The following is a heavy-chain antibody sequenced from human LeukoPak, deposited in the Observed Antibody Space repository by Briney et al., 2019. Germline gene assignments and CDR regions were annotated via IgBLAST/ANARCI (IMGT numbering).Heavy chain of an antibody. CDR3: ARARYYYDSSGSFLFDY. Sequence: SETLSLTCTVSGGSISSYYWSWIRQPPGKGLESIGYIYYSGSTNYNPSLKSRVTISVDTSKNQFSLKLSSVTAADTAVYYCARARYYYDSSGSFLFDYWGQGTLVTVSS. V-gene: IGHV4-59*01. J-gene: IGHJ4*02. D-gene: IGHD3-22*01. CDR2: IYYSGST. CDR1: GGSISSYY.